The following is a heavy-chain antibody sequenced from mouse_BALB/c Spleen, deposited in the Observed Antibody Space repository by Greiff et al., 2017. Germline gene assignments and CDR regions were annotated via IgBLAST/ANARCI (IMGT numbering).Heavy chain of an antibody. Sequence: EVQRVESGGGLVQPGGSMKLSCVASGFTFSNYWMNWVRQSPEKGLEWVAEIRLKSNNYATHYAESVKGRFTISRDDSKSSVYLQMNNLRAEDTGIYYCTRSPYYRYDEAFAYWGQGTLVTVSA. V-gene: IGHV6-6*02. J-gene: IGHJ3*01. CDR1: GFTFSNYW. D-gene: IGHD2-14*01. CDR3: TRSPYYRYDEAFAY. CDR2: IRLKSNNYAT.